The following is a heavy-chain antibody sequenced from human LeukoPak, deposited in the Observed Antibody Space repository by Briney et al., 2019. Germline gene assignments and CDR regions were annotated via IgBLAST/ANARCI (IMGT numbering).Heavy chain of an antibody. J-gene: IGHJ4*02. CDR1: GGSFSGYY. D-gene: IGHD6-6*01. Sequence: SETLSLTCAVYGGSFSGYYWSWIRQPPGKGLEWIGEINHSGSTNYNPSLKSRVTISVDTSKNQFSLKLSSVTAADTAVYYCARDLESTGIAARYWGQGTLVTVSS. CDR2: INHSGST. V-gene: IGHV4-34*01. CDR3: ARDLESTGIAARY.